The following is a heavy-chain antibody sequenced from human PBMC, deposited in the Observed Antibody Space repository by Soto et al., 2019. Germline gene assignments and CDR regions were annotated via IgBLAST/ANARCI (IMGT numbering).Heavy chain of an antibody. CDR3: ARHPHSSGWFDY. D-gene: IGHD6-19*01. V-gene: IGHV5-51*01. Sequence: GESLKISCQGSGYSFTSYWIGWVRQMPGKGLEWMGIIYPGDSDTRYSPSCQGQVTISADKSISTAYLQWSSLKASDPAMYYCARHPHSSGWFDYWGQGPLLTVSS. CDR1: GYSFTSYW. CDR2: IYPGDSDT. J-gene: IGHJ4*02.